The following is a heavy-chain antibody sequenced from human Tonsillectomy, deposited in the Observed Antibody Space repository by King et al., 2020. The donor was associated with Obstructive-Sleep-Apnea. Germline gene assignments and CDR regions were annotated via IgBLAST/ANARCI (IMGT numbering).Heavy chain of an antibody. Sequence: QLVQSGSEVKKPGESLRISCKGSGYSFTTYWISWVRQMPGKGLEWMGKIDPIDSYTDYSPSFQGHVTIPVDKSITTAYLQWSSLTASDTAMYYCARSPLNDVGDHGLLGGMDVWGQGTTVTGSS. CDR1: GYSFTTYW. CDR2: IDPIDSYT. D-gene: IGHD4-17*01. V-gene: IGHV5-10-1*01. J-gene: IGHJ6*02. CDR3: ARSPLNDVGDHGLLGGMDV.